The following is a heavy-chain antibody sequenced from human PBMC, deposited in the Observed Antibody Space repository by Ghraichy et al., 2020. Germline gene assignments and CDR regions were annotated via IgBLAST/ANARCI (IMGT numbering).Heavy chain of an antibody. J-gene: IGHJ4*02. CDR2: IYWNDDK. Sequence: SGPTLVKPTQTLTLTCTFSGFSLSTSGVDVGWIRQPPGKALEWLALIYWNDDKRYSPSLKSRLTITKDTSKNQVVLTMTNMDPVDTATYYCAQGAFSGSYLFFDYWGQGTLVTVSS. CDR1: GFSLSTSGVD. V-gene: IGHV2-5*01. CDR3: AQGAFSGSYLFFDY. D-gene: IGHD1-26*01.